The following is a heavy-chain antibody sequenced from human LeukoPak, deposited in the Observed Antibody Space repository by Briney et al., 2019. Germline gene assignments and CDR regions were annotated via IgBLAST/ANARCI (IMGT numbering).Heavy chain of an antibody. CDR1: GGPISSYY. J-gene: IGHJ2*01. Sequence: SETLSLTCTVSGGPISSYYWSWIRQPPGKGLEWIGYIYYSGSTNYNPSLKSRVTISVDTSKNQFSLKLSSVTAADTAVYYCARGLGVETNYWYFDLWGRGTLVTVSS. V-gene: IGHV4-59*01. D-gene: IGHD3-16*01. CDR3: ARGLGVETNYWYFDL. CDR2: IYYSGST.